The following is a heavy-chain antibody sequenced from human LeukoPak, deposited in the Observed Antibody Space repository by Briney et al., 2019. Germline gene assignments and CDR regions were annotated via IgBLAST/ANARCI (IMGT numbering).Heavy chain of an antibody. CDR3: ARYYGSGSPYREYYFDY. J-gene: IGHJ4*02. CDR1: GFTFSSCW. V-gene: IGHV3-7*01. CDR2: IKEDGSEK. D-gene: IGHD3-10*01. Sequence: GGSLRLSCAASGFTFSSCWMSWVRQAPGKGLQWVANIKEDGSEKYYVDSVKGRFTISRDNAKNSLYLQMNSLRVEDTAVYYCARYYGSGSPYREYYFDYWGQGTLVTVSS.